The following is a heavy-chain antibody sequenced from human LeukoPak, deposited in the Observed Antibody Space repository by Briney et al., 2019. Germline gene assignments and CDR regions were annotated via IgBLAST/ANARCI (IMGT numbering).Heavy chain of an antibody. CDR3: GRADGASLQRFDP. V-gene: IGHV4-59*01. CDR1: NGSISSYY. D-gene: IGHD5-24*01. CDR2: IYYSGST. Sequence: SSETLSLTCTVSNGSISSYYWSWIRQPPGEGLEWIGYIYYSGSTNYNPSLKSRVTMLVDTSKNQFSLKLTSVTAADTAVYYCGRADGASLQRFDPWGQGTLVTVSS. J-gene: IGHJ5*02.